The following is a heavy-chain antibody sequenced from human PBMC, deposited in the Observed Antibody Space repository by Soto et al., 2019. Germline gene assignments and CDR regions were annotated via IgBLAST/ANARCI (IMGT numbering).Heavy chain of an antibody. D-gene: IGHD2-2*01. CDR1: GFTFGTYA. J-gene: IGHJ4*02. Sequence: GGSLRLSCAASGFTFGTYAMAWVRQAPGKGLEWVSAIRESGDITYYADSVKGRFTISRDNSKNTLYLQMSRLRAEDTAVYYCAKGSCSSTSCSYDYWGQGTLVTVSS. CDR2: IRESGDIT. CDR3: AKGSCSSTSCSYDY. V-gene: IGHV3-23*01.